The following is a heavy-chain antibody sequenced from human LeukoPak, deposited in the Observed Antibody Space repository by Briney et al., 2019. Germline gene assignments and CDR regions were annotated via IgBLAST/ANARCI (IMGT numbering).Heavy chain of an antibody. CDR1: VFTFDYYA. V-gene: IGHV3-9*01. J-gene: IGHJ4*02. Sequence: SLRLSFSVSVFTFDYYAMHWVRQVPGKGLEWVSGISWKSETIALADAVDGRFKSSIDKAKKSRYLQMKRLRVEDRDLYYCATNGGGDSGYGTFDYGGQGTLVTVSS. CDR3: ATNGGGDSGYGTFDY. CDR2: ISWKSETI. D-gene: IGHD5-12*01.